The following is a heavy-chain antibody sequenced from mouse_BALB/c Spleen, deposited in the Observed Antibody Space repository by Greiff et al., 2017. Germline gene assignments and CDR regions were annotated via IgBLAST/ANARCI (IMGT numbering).Heavy chain of an antibody. D-gene: IGHD1-1*01. Sequence: SGPELVKPGALVKISCKASGYTFTSYDINWVKQTPGQGLEWIGWIYPGDGSTKYNEKFKGKVTLTADKSSSTAYMQLSSLTSENSAVYFSARSNYGREWFANWGQGTLVTVSA. CDR3: ARSNYGREWFAN. CDR2: IYPGDGST. CDR1: GYTFTSYD. V-gene: IGHV1S33*01. J-gene: IGHJ3*01.